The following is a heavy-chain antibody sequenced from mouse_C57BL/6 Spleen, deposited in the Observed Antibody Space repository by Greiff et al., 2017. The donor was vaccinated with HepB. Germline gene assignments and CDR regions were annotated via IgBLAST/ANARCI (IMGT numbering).Heavy chain of an antibody. CDR1: GFTFSDYG. J-gene: IGHJ4*01. D-gene: IGHD2-5*01. V-gene: IGHV5-17*01. Sequence: EVKLMESGGGLVKPGGSLKLSCAASGFTFSDYGMHWVRQAPEKGLEWVAYISSGSSTIYYADTVKGRFTISRDNAKNTLFLQMTSLRSEDTAMYYCARDHYSNTYAMDYWGQGTSVTVSS. CDR2: ISSGSSTI. CDR3: ARDHYSNTYAMDY.